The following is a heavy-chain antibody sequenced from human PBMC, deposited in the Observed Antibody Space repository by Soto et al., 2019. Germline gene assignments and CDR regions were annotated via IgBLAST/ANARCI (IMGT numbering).Heavy chain of an antibody. Sequence: GGSLRLSCAASGFTFSGYAMTWVRQAPGKGLEWVSGISGGGASTYYADSVKGRFTISRDNSKSTLYLQMNSLRAEDTAVYYCAKGSGEQPVRWIVFWGQGTLVTVSS. J-gene: IGHJ4*02. CDR3: AKGSGEQPVRWIVF. CDR1: GFTFSGYA. V-gene: IGHV3-23*01. D-gene: IGHD6-6*01. CDR2: ISGGGAST.